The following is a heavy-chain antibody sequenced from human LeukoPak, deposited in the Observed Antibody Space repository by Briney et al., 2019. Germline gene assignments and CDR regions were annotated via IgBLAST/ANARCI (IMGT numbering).Heavy chain of an antibody. CDR3: AKAIAAAGTSDY. CDR2: ISGSGGST. D-gene: IGHD6-13*01. CDR1: GFTFSSYA. Sequence: PGESLRLSCAASGFTFSSYAMSWVRQAPGKGLEWVSAISGSGGSTYYADSVKGRFTISRDNSKNTLYLQMNSLRAEDTAVYYCAKAIAAAGTSDYWGQGTLVTVSS. V-gene: IGHV3-23*01. J-gene: IGHJ4*02.